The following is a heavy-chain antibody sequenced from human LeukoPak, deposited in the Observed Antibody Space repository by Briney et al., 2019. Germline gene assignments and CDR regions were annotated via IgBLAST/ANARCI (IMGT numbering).Heavy chain of an antibody. J-gene: IGHJ4*02. CDR1: GGSISSGGYS. V-gene: IGHV4-61*08. Sequence: SETLSLTCAVSGGSISSGGYSWSWIRQPPGKGLEWIGYIYYSGSTNYNPSLKSRVTISVDTSKNQFSLKLSSVTAADTAVYYCARAPSSGWRYYFDYWGQGTLVTVSS. CDR2: IYYSGST. D-gene: IGHD6-19*01. CDR3: ARAPSSGWRYYFDY.